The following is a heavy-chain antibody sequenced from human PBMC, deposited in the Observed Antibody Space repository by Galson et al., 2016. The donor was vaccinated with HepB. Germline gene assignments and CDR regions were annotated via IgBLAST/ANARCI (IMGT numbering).Heavy chain of an antibody. CDR3: AKDPYYYGSGSYYFDY. J-gene: IGHJ4*02. CDR1: GFTFRSYG. Sequence: SLRLSCAASGFTFRSYGMHWVRQAPGKGLEWVAVISYDGSNKYYADSVKGRFTISRDNSKNTLFLQMNSLRAEDTAVYYCAKDPYYYGSGSYYFDYWGQGTRVTVSS. D-gene: IGHD3-10*01. CDR2: ISYDGSNK. V-gene: IGHV3-30*18.